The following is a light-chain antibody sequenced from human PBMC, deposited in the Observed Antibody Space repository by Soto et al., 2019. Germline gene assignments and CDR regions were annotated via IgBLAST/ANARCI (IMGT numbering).Light chain of an antibody. CDR1: ESISRW. J-gene: IGKJ2*01. V-gene: IGKV1-5*03. CDR2: KAS. Sequence: DIQMTQSPSILSASVGDRVTITCRASESISRWLAWYQQKPGKAPKLLIYKASTLGSGVPSRFSGSGSGTEFTLTIGSLQPDEFATYYCQQYISHSPYTFGQGTNLEIK. CDR3: QQYISHSPYT.